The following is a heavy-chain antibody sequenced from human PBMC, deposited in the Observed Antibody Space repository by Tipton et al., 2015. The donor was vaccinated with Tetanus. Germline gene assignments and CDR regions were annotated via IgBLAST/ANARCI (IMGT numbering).Heavy chain of an antibody. Sequence: QSGPEVKKPGASVIVSCKASGYTFTGYYIHWVRQAPGQGLEWMGRMNSNTGDTYSAQNFQGRVTMTRETSISTAYMELSRLTSDDTAMYYCVARGDLGFDYWGQGTQVTVSS. CDR2: MNSNTGDT. CDR1: GYTFTGYY. J-gene: IGHJ4*02. CDR3: VARGDLGFDY. V-gene: IGHV1-2*06. D-gene: IGHD3-16*01.